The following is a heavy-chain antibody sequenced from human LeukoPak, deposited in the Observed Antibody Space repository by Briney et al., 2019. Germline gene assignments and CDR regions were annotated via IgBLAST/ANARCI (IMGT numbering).Heavy chain of an antibody. Sequence: PSETLSLTCAVSGYSISSGYYWGWIRPPPGKGLEWIGIIYHSGSTYYNPSLKSRVTISVDTSKNQFSLKLSSVTAADTAVYYCARDGVVVVAAGAFDIWGQGTMITVSS. D-gene: IGHD2-15*01. CDR3: ARDGVVVVAAGAFDI. CDR2: IYHSGST. J-gene: IGHJ3*02. CDR1: GYSISSGYY. V-gene: IGHV4-38-2*02.